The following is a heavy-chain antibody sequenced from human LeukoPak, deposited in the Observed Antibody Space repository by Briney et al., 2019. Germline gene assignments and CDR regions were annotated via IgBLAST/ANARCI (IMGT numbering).Heavy chain of an antibody. V-gene: IGHV3-23*01. CDR2: IRGSGSNT. D-gene: IGHD1-7*01. Sequence: GGSLRLSCAASGFTFSSYAMTWVRQAPGKGMEWVSSIRGSGSNTYYGDSVKGRFTISRDNSKNTLYLQMNSLRAEHTAVYYCAKPTGTTVNAFDYWGQGTLVTVSS. J-gene: IGHJ4*02. CDR1: GFTFSSYA. CDR3: AKPTGTTVNAFDY.